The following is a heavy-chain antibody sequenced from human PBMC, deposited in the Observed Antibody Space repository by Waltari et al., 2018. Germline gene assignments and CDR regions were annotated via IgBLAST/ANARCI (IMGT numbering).Heavy chain of an antibody. D-gene: IGHD6-19*01. V-gene: IGHV4-61*02. CDR2: IYTSGST. J-gene: IGHJ4*02. CDR1: GGSISSGSYY. Sequence: QVQLQESGPGLVKPSQTLSLTCTVSGGSISSGSYYWSWIRQPAGKGLEWIGRIYTSGSTNYTPSLKSRVTISVDTSKNQFSLKLSSVTAADTAVYYCARGSGWYEPFDYWGQGTLVTVSS. CDR3: ARGSGWYEPFDY.